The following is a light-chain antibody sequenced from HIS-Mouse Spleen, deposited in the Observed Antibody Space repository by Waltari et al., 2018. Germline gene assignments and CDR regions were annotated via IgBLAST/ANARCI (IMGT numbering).Light chain of an antibody. Sequence: QSALTQPPSASGSPGQSVTIPCTGTSSDVGGYNYASGDQQHPGQAPKLMIYEVSRRPSGVPDRFAGSKSGNTASLTVSGLQAEDEADYYCSSYAGSNNLVFGGGTKLTVL. J-gene: IGLJ2*01. CDR3: SSYAGSNNLV. CDR2: EVS. V-gene: IGLV2-8*01. CDR1: SSDVGGYNY.